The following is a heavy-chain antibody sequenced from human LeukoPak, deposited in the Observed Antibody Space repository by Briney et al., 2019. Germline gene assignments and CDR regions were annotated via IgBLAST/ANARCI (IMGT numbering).Heavy chain of an antibody. CDR1: GLTFSSYS. Sequence: GGSLRLSCAVSGLTFSSYSMNWVRQAPGKGLEWVASVSPSSSYIYYADSVKGRFTISRDNAKTSLYLQMHSLRDEDTAVYYCARAPPRYGSGSFHFDFWGQGTLVTVSS. CDR3: ARAPPRYGSGSFHFDF. D-gene: IGHD3-10*01. J-gene: IGHJ4*02. V-gene: IGHV3-21*01. CDR2: VSPSSSYI.